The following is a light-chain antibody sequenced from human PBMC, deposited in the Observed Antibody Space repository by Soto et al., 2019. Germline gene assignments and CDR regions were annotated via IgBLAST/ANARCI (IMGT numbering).Light chain of an antibody. J-gene: IGKJ4*01. CDR3: HQYDSSPLT. Sequence: EIVLTQSPGPLSLSPGQRATLSCRARQSVSSSYLAWYQQKPGQAPRLLIYGASSSATGIPDRFSGSGSGTDFTLTISRLEPEDFAVYYCHQYDSSPLTFGGGTKVEIK. CDR2: GAS. V-gene: IGKV3-20*01. CDR1: QSVSSSY.